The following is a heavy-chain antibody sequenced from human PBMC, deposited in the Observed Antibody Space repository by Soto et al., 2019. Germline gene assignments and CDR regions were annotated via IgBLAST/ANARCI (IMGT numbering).Heavy chain of an antibody. CDR3: ATDYDFWSGSRHFDY. D-gene: IGHD3-3*01. J-gene: IGHJ4*02. Sequence: ASVKVSCKVSGYTLTELSMHWVRQAPGKGLEWMGGFDPEDGETIYAQKFQGRVTMTEDTSTDTAYMELSSLRSEDTAVYYCATDYDFWSGSRHFDYWGQGTLVTVSS. CDR2: FDPEDGET. V-gene: IGHV1-24*01. CDR1: GYTLTELS.